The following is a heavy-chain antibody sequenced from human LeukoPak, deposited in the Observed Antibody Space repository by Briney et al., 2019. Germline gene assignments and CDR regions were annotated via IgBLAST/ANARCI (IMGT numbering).Heavy chain of an antibody. CDR2: INTDGSST. CDR1: GFTFSSYW. CDR3: ARDRVSVTTSYYYYMDV. D-gene: IGHD4-11*01. J-gene: IGHJ6*03. Sequence: GGSLRLSCAASGFTFSSYWMHWVRQAPGKGLVWVSRINTDGSSTSYADSVKGRFTISRDNAKNTLYLQMNSLRAEDTAVYYCARDRVSVTTSYYYYMDVWGKGTTVTVSS. V-gene: IGHV3-74*01.